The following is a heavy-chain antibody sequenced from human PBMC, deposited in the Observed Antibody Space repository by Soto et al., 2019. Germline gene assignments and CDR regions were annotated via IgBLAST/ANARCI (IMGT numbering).Heavy chain of an antibody. V-gene: IGHV4-34*01. D-gene: IGHD4-17*01. Sequence: SETLSLTCAVYGGSFSGYYWSWIRQPPGKGLEWIGEINHSGSTNYNPSLKSRVTISVDTSKNQFSLKLSSVTAADTAMYYCARGPTTVTTRSVYYYYYMDVWGKGTTVTVSS. J-gene: IGHJ6*03. CDR3: ARGPTTVTTRSVYYYYYMDV. CDR1: GGSFSGYY. CDR2: INHSGST.